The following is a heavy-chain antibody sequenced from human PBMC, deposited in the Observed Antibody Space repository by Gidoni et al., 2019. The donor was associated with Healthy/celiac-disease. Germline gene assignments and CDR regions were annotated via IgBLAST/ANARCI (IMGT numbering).Heavy chain of an antibody. CDR2: IYYSGST. CDR3: ARVTEWPLYYMDV. D-gene: IGHD3-3*01. Sequence: QVQLQESGPGLVKPSETLSLTCPVSGGSISSYYWSWIRQPPGKGLEWIGYIYYSGSTNYNPSLKSRVTISVDTSKNQFSLKLSSVTAADTAVYYCARVTEWPLYYMDVWGKGTTVTVSS. CDR1: GGSISSYY. J-gene: IGHJ6*03. V-gene: IGHV4-59*01.